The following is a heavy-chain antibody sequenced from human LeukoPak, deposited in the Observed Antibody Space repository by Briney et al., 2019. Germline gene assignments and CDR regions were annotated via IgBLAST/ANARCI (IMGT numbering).Heavy chain of an antibody. Sequence: GGSLRLSCAASGFTFDDYAMHWVRQAPGKGLEWVSGISWSSGSIGYADSLKGRFTISRDNAKNSLYLQMNSLRAEDTALYYCAKGLNYDILIGHFDYWGQGTLVTVSS. CDR1: GFTFDDYA. J-gene: IGHJ4*02. D-gene: IGHD3-9*01. CDR3: AKGLNYDILIGHFDY. V-gene: IGHV3-9*01. CDR2: ISWSSGSI.